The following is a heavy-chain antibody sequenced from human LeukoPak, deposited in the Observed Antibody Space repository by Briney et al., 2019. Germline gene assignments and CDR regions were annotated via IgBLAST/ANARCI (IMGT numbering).Heavy chain of an antibody. Sequence: SETLSLTCTVSGYSISSGYYWSWIRQPAGKGLEWIGRIYTSGSTNYNPSLKSRVTMSVDTSKNQFSLKLSSVTAADTAVYYCARAAYYYDSSGYYPTELFDYWGQGTLVTVSS. V-gene: IGHV4-4*07. CDR2: IYTSGST. D-gene: IGHD3-22*01. CDR1: GYSISSGYY. CDR3: ARAAYYYDSSGYYPTELFDY. J-gene: IGHJ4*02.